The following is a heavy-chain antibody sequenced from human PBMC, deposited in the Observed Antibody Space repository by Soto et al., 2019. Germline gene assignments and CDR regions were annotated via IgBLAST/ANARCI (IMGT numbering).Heavy chain of an antibody. Sequence: GGSLRLSCAASGFTFSAYGFHWVRQAPGKGLEWVALIWHDGSNKYYADSVKGRFTISRHNSKSTVYLQISSLRAEDTAVYYCASRINSYGAYDYWGQGTLVTVS. CDR1: GFTFSAYG. J-gene: IGHJ4*02. CDR3: ASRINSYGAYDY. CDR2: IWHDGSNK. V-gene: IGHV3-33*01. D-gene: IGHD4-17*01.